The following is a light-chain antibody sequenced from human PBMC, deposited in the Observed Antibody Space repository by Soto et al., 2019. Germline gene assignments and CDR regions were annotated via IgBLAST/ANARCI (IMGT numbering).Light chain of an antibody. CDR1: QSISNF. CDR2: AAS. Sequence: DLQMTQSPSSLSASVGDRVTITCRASQSISNFLNWYQQKPGEAPELLIYAASSLHSGVPSRFSGSGSGTNFTLTISSLQPEDFATYSCQQSYTTPYTFGQGTKLEIK. CDR3: QQSYTTPYT. J-gene: IGKJ2*01. V-gene: IGKV1-39*01.